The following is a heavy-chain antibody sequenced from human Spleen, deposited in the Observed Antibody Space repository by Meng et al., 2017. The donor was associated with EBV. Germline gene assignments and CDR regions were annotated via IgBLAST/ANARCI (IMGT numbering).Heavy chain of an antibody. CDR1: GGTFSSYA. Sequence: VQAWGGVKKPGSWGKVSCKASGGTFSSYAIRWVRQAPGQGLEWMGGIIPIFGTANYAQKFQGRVTITADESTSTAYMELSSLRSEDTAVYYCARGGSSWYRWFDPWGQGTLVTVSS. D-gene: IGHD6-13*01. CDR2: IIPIFGTA. J-gene: IGHJ5*02. CDR3: ARGGSSWYRWFDP. V-gene: IGHV1-69*01.